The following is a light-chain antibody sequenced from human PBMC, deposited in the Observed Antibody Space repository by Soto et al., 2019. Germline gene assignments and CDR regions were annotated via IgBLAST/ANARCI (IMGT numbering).Light chain of an antibody. Sequence: EIVMTQSPATLSVSPGERATLSCRASRSVSSNLAWYQQKPGQAPRLLIYGASTRATGIPARFSGSGSGTKFTLTISSLQAEDFAVYYGQQYNNWPPPTFGGGTKVEIK. V-gene: IGKV3-15*01. CDR2: GAS. J-gene: IGKJ4*01. CDR3: QQYNNWPPPT. CDR1: RSVSSN.